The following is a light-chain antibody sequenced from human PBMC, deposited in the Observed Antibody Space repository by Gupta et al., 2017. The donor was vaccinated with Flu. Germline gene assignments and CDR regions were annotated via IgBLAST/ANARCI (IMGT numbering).Light chain of an antibody. V-gene: IGLV7-43*01. CDR1: AGAVTGGHY. CDR2: SAS. J-gene: IGLJ3*02. Sequence: QTVVTQEPSLTVSPGGTVTLTCASSAGAVTGGHYANWFQQKPGQAPRPLIYSASHKHSWTPARFSGSLLGGKAALTLSGVRPEDEADYCCLLYYPSYWLFGGGTRLTVL. CDR3: LLYYPSYWL.